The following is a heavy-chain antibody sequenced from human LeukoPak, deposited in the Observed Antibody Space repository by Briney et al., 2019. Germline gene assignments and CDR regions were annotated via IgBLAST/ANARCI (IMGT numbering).Heavy chain of an antibody. CDR1: GYTFTSYY. Sequence: ASVKVSCKASGYTFTSYYMHWVRQAPGQGLEWMGIINPSGGSTSYAQKFRGRVTMTRDTSTSTVYMELSSLRSEDTAVYYCARDGLLGTFDYWGQGTLVTVSS. V-gene: IGHV1-46*01. CDR2: INPSGGST. CDR3: ARDGLLGTFDY. D-gene: IGHD1-1*01. J-gene: IGHJ4*02.